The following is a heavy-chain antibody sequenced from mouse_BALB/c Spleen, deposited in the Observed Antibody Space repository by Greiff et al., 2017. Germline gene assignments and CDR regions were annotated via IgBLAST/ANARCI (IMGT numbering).Heavy chain of an antibody. CDR2: ISSGGSYT. V-gene: IGHV5-6*01. CDR1: GFTFSSYG. J-gene: IGHJ1*01. CDR3: ARHGSTTVDWYFDV. D-gene: IGHD1-1*01. Sequence: EVKVIESGGDLVKPGGSLKLSCAASGFTFSSYGMSWVRQTPDKRLEWVATISSGGSYTYYPDSVKGRFTISRDNAKNTLYLQMSSLKSEDTAMYYCARHGSTTVDWYFDVWGAGTTVTVSS.